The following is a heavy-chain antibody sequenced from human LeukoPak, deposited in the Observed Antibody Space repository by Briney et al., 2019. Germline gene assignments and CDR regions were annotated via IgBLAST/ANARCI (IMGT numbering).Heavy chain of an antibody. J-gene: IGHJ5*02. Sequence: SETLSLTCTVSGGSISSGGYYWSWIRQHPGKGLEWIGYIYYSGSTYYNPSLKSRVTISVDTSKNQFSLKLSSVTAADTAVYYCPRAGGIVVVPAAMAFDNWFDPWGQGTLVTVSS. CDR1: GGSISSGGYY. CDR2: IYYSGST. V-gene: IGHV4-31*03. CDR3: PRAGGIVVVPAAMAFDNWFDP. D-gene: IGHD2-2*01.